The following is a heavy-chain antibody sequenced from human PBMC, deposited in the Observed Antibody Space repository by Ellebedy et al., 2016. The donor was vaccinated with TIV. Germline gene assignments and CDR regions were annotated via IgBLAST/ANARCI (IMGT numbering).Heavy chain of an antibody. Sequence: ASVKVSCKASGYTFTSYYIHWVRQAPGQGLEWMGILNPIGGSTAYAQKFQGRVTMTRDTSTSTVYMELSSLRSEDTAVYYCARARGDSGYDFLAIDYWGQGTLVTVSS. CDR2: LNPIGGST. V-gene: IGHV1-46*01. J-gene: IGHJ4*02. CDR3: ARARGDSGYDFLAIDY. D-gene: IGHD5-12*01. CDR1: GYTFTSYY.